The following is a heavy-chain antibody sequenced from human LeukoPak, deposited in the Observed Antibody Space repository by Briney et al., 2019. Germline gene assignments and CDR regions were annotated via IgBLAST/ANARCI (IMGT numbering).Heavy chain of an antibody. CDR2: INHSGST. CDR3: ARVLSSGWLDY. D-gene: IGHD6-19*01. V-gene: IGHV4-34*01. J-gene: IGHJ4*02. Sequence: SETLSLTCAVYGGSFSGYYWSWIRQPPGKGLEWIGEINHSGSTNYNPSLKSRVTISVDTSKNQFSLKLSSVTAADTAVYYCARVLSSGWLDYWGQGTLVTVSS. CDR1: GGSFSGYY.